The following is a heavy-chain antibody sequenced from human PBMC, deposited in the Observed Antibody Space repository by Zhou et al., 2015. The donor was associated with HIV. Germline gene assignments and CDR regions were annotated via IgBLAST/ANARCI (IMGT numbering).Heavy chain of an antibody. Sequence: QVQLVQSGAEVKKPGSSVKVSCKASGGTFSSYAISWVRQAPGQGLEWMGGIIPIFGTANYAQKFQGRVTITADESTSTAYMELSSLRSEDTAVYYCARLYCSSTSCYRRDYYYYYYMDVWGKGTTVTVSS. CDR1: GGTFSSYA. CDR2: IIPIFGTA. CDR3: ARLYCSSTSCYRRDYYYYYYMDV. D-gene: IGHD2-2*01. V-gene: IGHV1-69*01. J-gene: IGHJ6*03.